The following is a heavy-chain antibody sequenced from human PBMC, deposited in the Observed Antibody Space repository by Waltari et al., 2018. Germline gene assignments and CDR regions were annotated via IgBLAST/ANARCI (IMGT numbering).Heavy chain of an antibody. J-gene: IGHJ4*02. Sequence: QVQLQQWGAGLLKPSETLSLTCAVYGGSFSGYYWSWIRQSPGKGREWIGEINHSGSTNYTPSLKSRVTISVDTSKNQFSLKVSSVTAADTAVYYCARQFSSGWYSEYWGQGTLVTVSS. CDR1: GGSFSGYY. CDR2: INHSGST. V-gene: IGHV4-34*01. CDR3: ARQFSSGWYSEY. D-gene: IGHD6-19*01.